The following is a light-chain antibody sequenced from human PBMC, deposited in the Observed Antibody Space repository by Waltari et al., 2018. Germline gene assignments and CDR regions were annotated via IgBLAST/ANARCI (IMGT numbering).Light chain of an antibody. J-gene: IGKJ2*01. CDR2: KVS. Sequence: DVVMTQSPLSLPVTLGQPASISCKSSQSLVRSDGNTYLQWFQQRPGQSPRCLIYKVSTRESGVPDRFSGSGSGTDFTLKISRVEAEDVGVYYCMQGTHWPYTFGQGTKLDIK. V-gene: IGKV2-30*02. CDR3: MQGTHWPYT. CDR1: QSLVRSDGNTY.